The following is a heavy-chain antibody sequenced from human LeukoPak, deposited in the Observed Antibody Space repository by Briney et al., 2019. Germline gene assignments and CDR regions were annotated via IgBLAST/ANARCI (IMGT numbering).Heavy chain of an antibody. V-gene: IGHV3-20*04. CDR3: AKDLGWIQFGY. CDR2: INWNGDST. CDR1: GFTSDDYA. J-gene: IGHJ4*02. D-gene: IGHD5-18*01. Sequence: PGGSLRLSCAASGFTSDDYAMSWVRQAPGKGLEWVSGINWNGDSTGYADSVKGRFTISRDNAKNSLYLQMNSLRAEDTAVYYCAKDLGWIQFGYWGQGALVTVSS.